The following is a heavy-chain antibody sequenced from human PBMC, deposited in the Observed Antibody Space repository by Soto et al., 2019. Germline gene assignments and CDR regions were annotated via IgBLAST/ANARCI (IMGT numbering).Heavy chain of an antibody. D-gene: IGHD3-22*01. CDR2: IWYDGSNK. CDR1: GFTFSSFG. CDR3: ARDYYYDSSGYPSSWFDP. Sequence: PGGSLRLSCAASGFTFSSFGMHWVRQAPGKGLEWVAVIWYDGSNKYYADSVKGRFTISRDNFKNTLYLQMNSLRAEDTAVYYCARDYYYDSSGYPSSWFDPWGQGSLVTVSS. V-gene: IGHV3-33*01. J-gene: IGHJ5*02.